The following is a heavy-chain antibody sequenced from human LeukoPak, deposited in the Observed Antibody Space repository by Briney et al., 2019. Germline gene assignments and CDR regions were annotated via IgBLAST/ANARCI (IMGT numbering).Heavy chain of an antibody. J-gene: IGHJ4*02. D-gene: IGHD2-15*01. CDR2: IWYDGSNK. Sequence: GRSLRLSCAASGFTFSSYGMHWVRQAPGKGLEWVAVIWYDGSNKYYADSVKGRFTISRDNSKNTLYLQMNSLRAEDTAVYYCVSSYCSGGSCYSASGYWGQGTLVTVSS. V-gene: IGHV3-33*01. CDR3: VSSYCSGGSCYSASGY. CDR1: GFTFSSYG.